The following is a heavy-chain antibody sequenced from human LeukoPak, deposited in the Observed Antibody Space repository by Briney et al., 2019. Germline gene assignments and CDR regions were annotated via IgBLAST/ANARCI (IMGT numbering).Heavy chain of an antibody. Sequence: PRGSLRLSCAASGFTFSSYWMNWVRQAPGKGLEWVANIKQDGSEKYYVDSVKGRFTISRDNAKNSLYLQMNSLRAEDTAVYYCASGSGIYPYWGQGTLVTVSS. D-gene: IGHD3-10*01. CDR2: IKQDGSEK. CDR3: ASGSGIYPY. J-gene: IGHJ4*02. V-gene: IGHV3-7*02. CDR1: GFTFSSYW.